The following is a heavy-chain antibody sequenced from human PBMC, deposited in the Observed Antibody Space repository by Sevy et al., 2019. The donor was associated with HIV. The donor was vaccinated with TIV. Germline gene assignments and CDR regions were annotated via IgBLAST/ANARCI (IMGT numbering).Heavy chain of an antibody. J-gene: IGHJ3*02. CDR3: ARYDIWNGHSDVFDI. CDR1: GGSISSYY. Sequence: SETLSLTCTVSGGSISSYYWSWIRQPPGKGLEWIRHIHYRGRTTYNPSLKSRVTISVDTSKIHFSLRLNFVTAAETAVYYYARYDIWNGHSDVFDIWGQGTMVTVSS. V-gene: IGHV4-59*13. D-gene: IGHD3-3*01. CDR2: IHYRGRT.